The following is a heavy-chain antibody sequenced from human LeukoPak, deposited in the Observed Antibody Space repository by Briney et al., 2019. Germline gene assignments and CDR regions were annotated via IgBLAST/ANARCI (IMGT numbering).Heavy chain of an antibody. CDR3: AGVGGSSSYYYYGMDV. V-gene: IGHV4-59*10. CDR2: IYTSGST. Sequence: SETLSLTCAVYGGSFSGYYWSWIRQPAGKGLEWIGRIYTSGSTNYNPSLKSRVTMSVDTSKNQFSLKLSSVTAADTAVYYCAGVGGSSSYYYYGMDVWGQGTTVTVSS. J-gene: IGHJ6*02. CDR1: GGSFSGYY. D-gene: IGHD6-6*01.